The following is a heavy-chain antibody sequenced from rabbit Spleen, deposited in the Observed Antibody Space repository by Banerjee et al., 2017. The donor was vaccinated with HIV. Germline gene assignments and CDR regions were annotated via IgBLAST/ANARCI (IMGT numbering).Heavy chain of an antibody. V-gene: IGHV1S45*01. CDR3: ARDKELAIWGYEFDL. CDR1: GFSFSSNG. D-gene: IGHD3-1*01. CDR2: INTSHGDT. Sequence: QEQLEESGGDLVKPEGSLTLTCTASGFSFSSNGICWVRQAPGKGLEWIACINTSHGDTVYANWAKGRFTISKTSSTTMTLQMTSMTAADTATYFCARDKELAIWGYEFDLWGPGTLVTVS. J-gene: IGHJ4*01.